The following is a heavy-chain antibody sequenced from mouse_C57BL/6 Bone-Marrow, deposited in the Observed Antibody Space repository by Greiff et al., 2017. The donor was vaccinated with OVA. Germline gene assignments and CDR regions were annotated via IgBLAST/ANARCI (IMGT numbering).Heavy chain of an antibody. Sequence: VQLPQPGTELVKPGAPVKLSCTALGYTSTSYWMHRVKKRPGQGLEWIGNIKPSNGGTNYNEKFKSKATLTVDKSSSTAYMQLSSLTSEDSAVYYCARGTYYSNYELFAYWGQGTLVTVSA. CDR2: IKPSNGGT. D-gene: IGHD2-5*01. CDR3: ARGTYYSNYELFAY. J-gene: IGHJ3*01. CDR1: GYTSTSYW. V-gene: IGHV1-53*01.